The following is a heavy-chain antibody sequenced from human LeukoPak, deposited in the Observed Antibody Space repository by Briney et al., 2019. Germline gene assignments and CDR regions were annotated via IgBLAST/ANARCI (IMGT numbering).Heavy chain of an antibody. CDR1: GGSFSGYY. CDR3: ARAPSPKWFGELPHTTNWFDP. V-gene: IGHV4-34*01. CDR2: INHSGST. D-gene: IGHD3-10*01. J-gene: IGHJ5*02. Sequence: PSETLSLTCAVYGGSFSGYYWSWIRQPPGKGLEWIGEINHSGSTNYNPSLKSRVTISVDTSKNQFSLKLSSVTAADTAVYYCARAPSPKWFGELPHTTNWFDPWGQGTLVTVSS.